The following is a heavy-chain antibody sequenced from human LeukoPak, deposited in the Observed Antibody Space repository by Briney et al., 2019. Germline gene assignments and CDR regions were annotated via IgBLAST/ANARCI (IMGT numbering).Heavy chain of an antibody. Sequence: ASVRVSCKASGHNFNSYYIHWVRQAPGQGLTWMGWINPDNGKTKYAPRFQGRVTMTWDTSINTAYVDLSGLRSDDTAVYYCARNEPAVSVVDAFDVWGQGTVVTVSS. J-gene: IGHJ3*01. V-gene: IGHV1-2*02. CDR3: ARNEPAVSVVDAFDV. D-gene: IGHD1-1*01. CDR2: INPDNGKT. CDR1: GHNFNSYY.